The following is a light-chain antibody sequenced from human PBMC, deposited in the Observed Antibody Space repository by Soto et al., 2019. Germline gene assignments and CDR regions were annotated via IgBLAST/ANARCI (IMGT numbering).Light chain of an antibody. V-gene: IGKV1-39*01. Sequence: DIQMTQSPSSLSASVGDRVTITCRASQSITIYLNWYQQKPGEAPNLLIFGASTLQSGVPSRFSVCGSGTDITLTISSLQPEDFATYYCQQSYSTLWTFGQGTKVEIK. J-gene: IGKJ1*01. CDR1: QSITIY. CDR3: QQSYSTLWT. CDR2: GAS.